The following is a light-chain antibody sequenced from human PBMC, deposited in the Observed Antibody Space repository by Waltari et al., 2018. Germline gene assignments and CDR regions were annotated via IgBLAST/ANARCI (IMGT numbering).Light chain of an antibody. CDR1: QSVSRN. Sequence: EIVMPSSPATLPVPPGEGATLPLRASQSVSRNLAWYQQNPGQAPRLLIYVASTRATGIPARFSGSGSGTEFTLTISSMQSEDFAVYYCQQYNNWPRLTFGGGTKVEIK. CDR2: VAS. CDR3: QQYNNWPRLT. V-gene: IGKV3-15*01. J-gene: IGKJ4*01.